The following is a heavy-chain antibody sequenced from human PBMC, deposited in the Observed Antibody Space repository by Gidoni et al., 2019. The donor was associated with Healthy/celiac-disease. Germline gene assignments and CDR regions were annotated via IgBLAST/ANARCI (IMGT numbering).Heavy chain of an antibody. D-gene: IGHD6-13*01. V-gene: IGHV3-21*01. J-gene: IGHJ5*02. CDR3: ARKAAADPWGWFDP. CDR1: GSTFSSYS. Sequence: EVQLVESGGGLVKPGGSLRLSCAASGSTFSSYSMNWVRQAPGKGLEWVSSISSSSSYIYYADSGKGRFTISRDNAKNSLYLQMNSLRAEDTAVYYCARKAAADPWGWFDPWGQGTLVTVSS. CDR2: ISSSSSYI.